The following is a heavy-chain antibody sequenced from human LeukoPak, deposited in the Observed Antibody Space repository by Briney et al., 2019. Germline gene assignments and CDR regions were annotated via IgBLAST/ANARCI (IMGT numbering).Heavy chain of an antibody. CDR1: GGSFSGYY. J-gene: IGHJ3*02. CDR2: INHSGST. V-gene: IGHV4-34*01. Sequence: PSETLPLTCAVYGGSFSGYYWSWIRQPPGKGREWIGEINHSGSTNYNPSLKSRVTISVDTSKNQFSLKLSSVTAADTAVYYCARGGDIVVVVAATGAFDIWGQGTMVTVSS. CDR3: ARGGDIVVVVAATGAFDI. D-gene: IGHD2-15*01.